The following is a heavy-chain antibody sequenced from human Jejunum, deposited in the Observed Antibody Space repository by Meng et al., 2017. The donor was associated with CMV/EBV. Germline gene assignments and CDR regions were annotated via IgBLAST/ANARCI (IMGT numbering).Heavy chain of an antibody. CDR3: ARGGDCSSTSCLFDS. D-gene: IGHD2-2*01. CDR1: GGCISSYY. Sequence: SGGCISSYYWSWIRQPPGKGLEWIGHVYYSGSTNYNPSLKSRVTISVDTSKNQFSLNLRSVTAADTAVYYCARGGDCSSTSCLFDSWGQGTRVTVSS. V-gene: IGHV4-59*01. J-gene: IGHJ4*02. CDR2: VYYSGST.